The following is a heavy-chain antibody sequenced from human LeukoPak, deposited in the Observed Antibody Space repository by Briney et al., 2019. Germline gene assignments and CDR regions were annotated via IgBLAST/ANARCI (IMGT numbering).Heavy chain of an antibody. CDR2: FSSGGSA. Sequence: SETLSLTCTVSGGSISGYYWAWIRQSPGKGLEWIGTFSSGGSAYYNPSLTSRVSISKDTSDNQFSLRLYSVTAADTAVYYCARKQTGTMYDVWGQGTQVTVSS. D-gene: IGHD1-7*01. V-gene: IGHV4-39*07. CDR1: GGSISGYY. J-gene: IGHJ4*02. CDR3: ARKQTGTMYDV.